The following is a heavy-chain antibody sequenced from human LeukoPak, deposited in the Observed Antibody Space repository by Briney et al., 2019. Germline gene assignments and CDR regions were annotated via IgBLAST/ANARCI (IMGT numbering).Heavy chain of an antibody. CDR1: GYSFTNYW. J-gene: IGHJ4*02. D-gene: IGHD1-26*01. CDR2: IFPGDSDT. CDR3: ARLRGRDFDF. V-gene: IGHV5-51*01. Sequence: GESLQISCQGSGYSFTNYWIGWVRPMPGKGLEWMGIIFPGDSDTRYSPSFQGQVTISADKSISTAYLQWSSLKASDTAMYYCARLRGRDFDFWGQGTLVTVSS.